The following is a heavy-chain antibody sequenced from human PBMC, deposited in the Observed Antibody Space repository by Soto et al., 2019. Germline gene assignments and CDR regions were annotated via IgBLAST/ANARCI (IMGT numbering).Heavy chain of an antibody. Sequence: SETLFLTCTVSGGSISSGGYYWSWIRQHPGKGLEWIGYIYYSGSTYYNPSLKSRVTISVDTSKNQFSLKLSSVTAADTAVYYCARDPLMRSGSRPKYAFDIWGQGTMVTVSS. CDR2: IYYSGST. D-gene: IGHD6-13*01. CDR1: GGSISSGGYY. J-gene: IGHJ3*02. V-gene: IGHV4-31*03. CDR3: ARDPLMRSGSRPKYAFDI.